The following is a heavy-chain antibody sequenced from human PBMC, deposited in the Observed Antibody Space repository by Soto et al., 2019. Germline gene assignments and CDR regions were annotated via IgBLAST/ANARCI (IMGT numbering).Heavy chain of an antibody. Sequence: QVQLVESGGGVVQPGRSLRLSCAASGFTFSSYGMHWVRQAPGKGLEWVAVISYDGSNKYYADSVKGRFTISRDNSKNTLYLQITSLRAEDTAVYYCATHILTGYRPILVSKSAFDIWGQGTMVTVSS. CDR2: ISYDGSNK. CDR3: ATHILTGYRPILVSKSAFDI. D-gene: IGHD3-9*01. CDR1: GFTFSSYG. V-gene: IGHV3-30*03. J-gene: IGHJ3*02.